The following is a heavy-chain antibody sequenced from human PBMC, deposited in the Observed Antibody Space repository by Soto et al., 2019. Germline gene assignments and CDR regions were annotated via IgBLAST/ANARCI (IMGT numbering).Heavy chain of an antibody. D-gene: IGHD4-17*01. CDR2: IWYDGSNK. V-gene: IGHV3-33*01. CDR3: ARANYGDSYYYYYGMDV. CDR1: GFTFSSYG. Sequence: GGSLRLSCAASGFTFSSYGMHWVRQAPGKGLEWVAVIWYDGSNKYYADSVKGRFTISRDNSKNTLYLQMNSLRAEDTAVYYCARANYGDSYYYYYGMDVWGQGTTVTVS. J-gene: IGHJ6*02.